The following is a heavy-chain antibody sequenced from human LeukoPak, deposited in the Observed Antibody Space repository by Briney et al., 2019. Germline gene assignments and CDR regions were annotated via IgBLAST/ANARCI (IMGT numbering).Heavy chain of an antibody. V-gene: IGHV3-48*03. CDR1: GFTFSSCE. CDR2: ISSSGSTI. J-gene: IGHJ6*02. Sequence: GGSLRLSCAASGFTFSSCEMNWVRQAPGKGLEWVSYISSSGSTIYYADSVKGRFTISRDNAKNSLYLQMNSLRAEDTALYFCAKDVRPYYYTMDVWGQGTTVTVSS. CDR3: AKDVRPYYYTMDV.